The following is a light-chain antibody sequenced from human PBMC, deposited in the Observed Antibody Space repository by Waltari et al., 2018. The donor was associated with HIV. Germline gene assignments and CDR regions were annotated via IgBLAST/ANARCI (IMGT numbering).Light chain of an antibody. J-gene: IGKJ2*01. Sequence: DIAMTQSPDPLAVSLGERAPLPCKSRQSVLYSANNKNYLAWYQQKPGQPPKLLIYWASTRESGVPDRFSGSGSGTDVTLTISSLQAEDVAVDYCQQYYRTPRTFGQGTKLEIK. CDR1: QSVLYSANNKNY. CDR2: WAS. V-gene: IGKV4-1*01. CDR3: QQYYRTPRT.